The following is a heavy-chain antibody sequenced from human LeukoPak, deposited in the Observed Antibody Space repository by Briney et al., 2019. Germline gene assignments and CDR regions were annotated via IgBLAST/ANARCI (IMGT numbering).Heavy chain of an antibody. V-gene: IGHV4-34*01. CDR3: ARGLVVPAATRYWYFDL. CDR2: INHSGRT. D-gene: IGHD2-2*01. J-gene: IGHJ2*01. Sequence: PSETLSLTCAVYGGSFSGYYWSWIRQPPGKGLEWIGEINHSGRTNYNPSLKSRVTMSVDTSKNQFSLKLSSVAAADTAVYYCARGLVVPAATRYWYFDLWGRGTLSLSPQ. CDR1: GGSFSGYY.